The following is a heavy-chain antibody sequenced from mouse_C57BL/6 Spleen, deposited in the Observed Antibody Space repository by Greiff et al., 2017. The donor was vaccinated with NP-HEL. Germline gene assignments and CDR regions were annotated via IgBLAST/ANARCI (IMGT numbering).Heavy chain of an antibody. D-gene: IGHD2-1*01. Sequence: EVQLVESVAELVRPGASVKLSCTASGFNIKNTYMNWVKQRPEQGLEWIGRIDPANGNTKYAPKFQGKATITADTSSNTAYLQLSSLTSEDTAIYYCARLFGGNSFDYWGQGTTLTVSS. V-gene: IGHV14-3*01. CDR3: ARLFGGNSFDY. CDR1: GFNIKNTY. CDR2: IDPANGNT. J-gene: IGHJ2*01.